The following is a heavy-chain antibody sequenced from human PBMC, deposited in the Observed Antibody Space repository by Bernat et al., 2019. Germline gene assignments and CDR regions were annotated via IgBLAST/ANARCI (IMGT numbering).Heavy chain of an antibody. CDR2: IYHSGST. J-gene: IGHJ5*02. V-gene: IGHV4-38-2*01. Sequence: QVQLQESGPGLVKPSETLSLTCAVSGYSISSGYYWGWIRQPPGKGLEWIGSIYHSGSTYYNPSLKSRVTISVDTSKNQFSLKLSSVTAADTAVYYCARSPGRITGINWFDPWGQGTLATVSS. CDR1: GYSISSGYY. D-gene: IGHD1-20*01. CDR3: ARSPGRITGINWFDP.